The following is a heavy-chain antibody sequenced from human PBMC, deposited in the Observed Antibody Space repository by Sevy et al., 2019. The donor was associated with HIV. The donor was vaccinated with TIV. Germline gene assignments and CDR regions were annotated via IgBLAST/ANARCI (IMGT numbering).Heavy chain of an antibody. Sequence: GGSLRLSCAASGFTFSSYSMNWVRQAPGKGLEWVSYISSSSSTIYYADSVKGRFTISRDNAKNSLYLQMNSLRDEDTAVYYCGRDRGYRYVGGGSFDYWGQGTLVTVSS. V-gene: IGHV3-48*02. CDR3: GRDRGYRYVGGGSFDY. J-gene: IGHJ4*02. CDR2: ISSSSSTI. CDR1: GFTFSSYS. D-gene: IGHD5-18*01.